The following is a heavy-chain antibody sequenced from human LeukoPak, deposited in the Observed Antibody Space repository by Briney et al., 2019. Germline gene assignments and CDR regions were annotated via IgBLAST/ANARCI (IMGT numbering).Heavy chain of an antibody. CDR2: MSYSGST. Sequence: SETLSLTCTVSGGSVNYDYWTWIRQPPGKGLEWIGYMSYSGSTSYNPSLKSRVTISTDTSKNQFSLKMNSVTAADTAVYYCARSLSRSSYGNFDYWGQGTQVTVSS. D-gene: IGHD3-16*01. CDR1: GGSVNYDY. J-gene: IGHJ4*02. V-gene: IGHV4-59*02. CDR3: ARSLSRSSYGNFDY.